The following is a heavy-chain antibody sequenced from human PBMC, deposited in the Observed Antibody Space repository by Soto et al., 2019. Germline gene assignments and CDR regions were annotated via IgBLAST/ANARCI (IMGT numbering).Heavy chain of an antibody. CDR2: IYYSGST. D-gene: IGHD4-4*01. Sequence: QVQLQESGPGLVKPSETLSLTCTVSGGSISSYYWSWIRQPPGKGLEWIGYIYYSGSTNYNPSLKDRLTISVEPPKNLFSWRPSSGPAGDAPVFYCARSNARCWAKETL. J-gene: IGHJ4*02. CDR3: ARSNARC. CDR1: GGSISSYY. V-gene: IGHV4-59*01.